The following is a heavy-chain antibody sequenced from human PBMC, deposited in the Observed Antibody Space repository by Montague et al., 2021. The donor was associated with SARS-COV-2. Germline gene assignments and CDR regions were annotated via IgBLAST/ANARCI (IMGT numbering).Heavy chain of an antibody. D-gene: IGHD3-9*01. CDR2: IYSSGST. Sequence: SETLSLTCTVSGGSISNYYWSWIRQPAGKGLEWIGRIYSSGSTNYNPSLKSRISMSVDTSKNQFSLKLSSVTAADTAIYYCARESLHLTGYYNDYFDYWGQGTLVTVSS. CDR1: GGSISNYY. CDR3: ARESLHLTGYYNDYFDY. J-gene: IGHJ4*02. V-gene: IGHV4-4*07.